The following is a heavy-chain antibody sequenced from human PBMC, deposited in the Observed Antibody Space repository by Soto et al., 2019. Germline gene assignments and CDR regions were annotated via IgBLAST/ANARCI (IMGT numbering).Heavy chain of an antibody. Sequence: ASVKASSKASGYSFTSYGISWVRQAPGQGLEWMGWISAYNGNTNYAQKLQGRVTMTTDTSTSTAYMELRSLRSDDTAVYYCARGYSSSPMLAFDYWGQGTLVTVSS. V-gene: IGHV1-18*01. CDR2: ISAYNGNT. CDR1: GYSFTSYG. J-gene: IGHJ4*02. CDR3: ARGYSSSPMLAFDY. D-gene: IGHD6-6*01.